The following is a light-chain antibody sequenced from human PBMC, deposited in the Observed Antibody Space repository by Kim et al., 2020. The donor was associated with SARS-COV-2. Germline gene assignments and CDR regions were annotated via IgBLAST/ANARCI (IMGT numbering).Light chain of an antibody. CDR2: DVF. J-gene: IGLJ1*01. V-gene: IGLV2-14*03. CDR3: CSYTSSSTYV. CDR1: NSDVGFSRY. Sequence: GQSITISCTGTNSDVGFSRYVSWYQQHPGKAPKLMIYDVFKRPSGISNRFSASKSANTASLTISGLQAEDEADYYCCSYTSSSTYVFGTGTKVTVL.